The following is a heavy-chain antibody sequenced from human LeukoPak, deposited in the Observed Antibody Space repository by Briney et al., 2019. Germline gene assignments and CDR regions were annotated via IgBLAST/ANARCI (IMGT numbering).Heavy chain of an antibody. J-gene: IGHJ3*02. V-gene: IGHV1-24*01. CDR2: FDPEDGET. Sequence: ASVKVSCKVSGYTLTELSMHWVRQSPGKGRGERGGFDPEDGETIYAQKFQGRVTLTEDTSTDTAYMELSSLRSEDTAVYYCATGPLLRELKRGYAFDIWGQGTMVTVSS. D-gene: IGHD1-26*01. CDR3: ATGPLLRELKRGYAFDI. CDR1: GYTLTELS.